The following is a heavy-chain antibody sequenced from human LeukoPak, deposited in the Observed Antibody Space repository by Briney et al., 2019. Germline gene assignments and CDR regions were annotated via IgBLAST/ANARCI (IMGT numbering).Heavy chain of an antibody. Sequence: PGGSLRLSCAASGFTFSNCAMSWVRQAPGKGLEWVSGISGSAGSTDYADSVKGRFTISRDNSKNMLFLQMNSLRAEDTAVYYCAKRNYDTSDYYYFDYWGQGTLVTVSS. J-gene: IGHJ4*02. CDR2: ISGSAGST. CDR1: GFTFSNCA. CDR3: AKRNYDTSDYYYFDY. V-gene: IGHV3-23*01. D-gene: IGHD3-22*01.